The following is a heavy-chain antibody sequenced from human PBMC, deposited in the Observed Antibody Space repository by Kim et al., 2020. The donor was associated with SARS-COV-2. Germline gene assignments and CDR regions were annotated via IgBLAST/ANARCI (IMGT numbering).Heavy chain of an antibody. CDR2: ISSSSTI. J-gene: IGHJ4*02. Sequence: GGSLRLSCAASGFTFSSYSMNWVRQAPGKGLEWVSYISSSSTIYYADSVKGRFTISRDNAKNSLYLQMNSLRDEDTAVYYCARDEGYCSSTSCYVDYWGQGTLVTVSS. CDR3: ARDEGYCSSTSCYVDY. CDR1: GFTFSSYS. V-gene: IGHV3-48*02. D-gene: IGHD2-2*01.